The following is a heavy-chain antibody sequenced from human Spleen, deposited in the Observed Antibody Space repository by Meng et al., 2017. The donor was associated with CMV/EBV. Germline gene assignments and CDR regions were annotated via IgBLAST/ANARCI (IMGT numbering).Heavy chain of an antibody. D-gene: IGHD2-2*01. J-gene: IGHJ5*02. Sequence: SETLSLTCAVYGGSFSGYYWSWIRRPPGKGLEWIGEINHSGSTNYNPSLKSRVTISVDTSKNQFSLKLSSVTAADTAVYYCARGVRDIVVVPAARRWFDPWGQGTLVTVSS. CDR2: INHSGST. CDR1: GGSFSGYY. V-gene: IGHV4-34*01. CDR3: ARGVRDIVVVPAARRWFDP.